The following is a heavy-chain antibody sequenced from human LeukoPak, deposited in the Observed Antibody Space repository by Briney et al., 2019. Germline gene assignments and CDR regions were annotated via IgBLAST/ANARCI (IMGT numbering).Heavy chain of an antibody. V-gene: IGHV1-18*01. CDR1: GYTFTIHG. J-gene: IGHJ5*02. D-gene: IGHD2-15*01. CDR2: ISTNNGQT. CDR3: ARDLGYCSGATCHRYWFDR. Sequence: ASVTVSCKPSGYTFTIHGVSWVRQAPGQGIEWMGWISTNNGQTNFAHKYQGRLTMTTDTSTSTVYMELRSLRSDDTALYYCARDLGYCSGATCHRYWFDRWGQGTLVTVSS.